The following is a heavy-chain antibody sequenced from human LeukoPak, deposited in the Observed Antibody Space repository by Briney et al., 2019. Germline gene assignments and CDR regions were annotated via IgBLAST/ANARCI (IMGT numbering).Heavy chain of an antibody. V-gene: IGHV3-33*06. CDR2: IWYDGSNK. CDR1: GFTFSSYG. CDR3: AKGEDSGYYDY. Sequence: PGGSLRLSCAASGFTFSSYGMHWVRQAPGKGLEWVAVIWYDGSNKYYADSVKGRFTISRDNSKNTLYLQMNSLRAEDTAVYYCAKGEDSGYYDYWGKGTLVTVSS. D-gene: IGHD3-22*01. J-gene: IGHJ4*02.